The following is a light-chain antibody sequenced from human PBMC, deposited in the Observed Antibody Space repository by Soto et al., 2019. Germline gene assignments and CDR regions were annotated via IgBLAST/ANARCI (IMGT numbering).Light chain of an antibody. J-gene: IGLJ2*01. CDR1: SSDVGSYNL. Sequence: QSALTQPASVSGSPGQSITISCTGTSSDVGSYNLVSWYQQHPGKAPKVMIYEVTKRPSGVSNRFSGSKSGNTASLTISGLQGEDEADYYCCSYAGSSSVVFGGGTKLTV. V-gene: IGLV2-23*02. CDR3: CSYAGSSSVV. CDR2: EVT.